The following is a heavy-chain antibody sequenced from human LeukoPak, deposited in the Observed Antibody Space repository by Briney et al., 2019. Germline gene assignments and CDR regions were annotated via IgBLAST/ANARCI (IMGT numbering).Heavy chain of an antibody. CDR2: IYSGGST. CDR1: GFTFSSYS. Sequence: GGSLRLSCAASGFTFSSYSMSWVRQAPGRGLDWVSFIYSGGSTYYADSVKGRFTISRDNSKNTLYLQMNSLSAEDTAVYYCARGHHVSYSGTLSGMDVWGQGTTVTVSS. V-gene: IGHV3-53*01. D-gene: IGHD1-26*01. CDR3: ARGHHVSYSGTLSGMDV. J-gene: IGHJ6*02.